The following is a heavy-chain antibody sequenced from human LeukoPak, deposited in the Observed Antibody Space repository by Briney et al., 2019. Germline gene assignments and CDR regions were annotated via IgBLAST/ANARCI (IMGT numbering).Heavy chain of an antibody. Sequence: PSVTLSLTCAVYGGSFSGYYWSWIRQPPGKGLEWIGEINHSGSTNYNPSLKSRVTISVDTSKNQFSLKLSSVTAADTAVYYCARGLPYYDFWSGYYNNYFDYWGQGTLVTVSS. V-gene: IGHV4-34*01. D-gene: IGHD3-3*01. J-gene: IGHJ4*02. CDR3: ARGLPYYDFWSGYYNNYFDY. CDR2: INHSGST. CDR1: GGSFSGYY.